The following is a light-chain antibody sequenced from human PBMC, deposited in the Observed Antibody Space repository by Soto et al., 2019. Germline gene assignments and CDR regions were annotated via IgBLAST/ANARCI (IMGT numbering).Light chain of an antibody. J-gene: IGLJ3*02. CDR1: SSDVGGYDF. V-gene: IGLV2-14*01. CDR3: SSYSTSSTPM. CDR2: DVT. Sequence: QSALTQPASVSGSPGQSFTISCTGTSSDVGGYDFVSWYQQHPGKAPRLMIYDVTNRPSGVSTRFSGSKSGNTASLTISGLQAEDEADYYCSSYSTSSTPMFGGGTKLTVL.